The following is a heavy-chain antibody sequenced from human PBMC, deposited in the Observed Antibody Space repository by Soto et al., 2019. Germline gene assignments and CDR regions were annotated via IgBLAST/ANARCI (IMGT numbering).Heavy chain of an antibody. CDR1: GCSISSYY. CDR2: IYYSGST. CDR3: ARDTGIHGFDY. J-gene: IGHJ4*02. Sequence: PSETLSLTCTVSGCSISSYYWSWIRQPPGKGLEWIGYIYYSGSTNYNPSLKSRVTISVDTSKNQFSLKLSSVTAADTAVYYCARDTGIHGFDYWGQGTLVTVSS. V-gene: IGHV4-59*01. D-gene: IGHD1-1*01.